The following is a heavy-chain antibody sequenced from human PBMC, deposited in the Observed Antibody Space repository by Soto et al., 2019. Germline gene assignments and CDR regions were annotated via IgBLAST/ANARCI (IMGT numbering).Heavy chain of an antibody. CDR2: INHSGST. Sequence: SGTLSPTRAGYCGSFSGYYWRWVRPPPGKGLEWIGEINHSGSTNYNQSLKSRVTISVDTSKNQFSLKLSSVTAADTAVYYCARKGRGVVIRNYYYYYMDVWGKGTTVTVSS. CDR3: ARKGRGVVIRNYYYYYMDV. D-gene: IGHD3-3*01. J-gene: IGHJ6*03. V-gene: IGHV4-34*01. CDR1: CGSFSGYY.